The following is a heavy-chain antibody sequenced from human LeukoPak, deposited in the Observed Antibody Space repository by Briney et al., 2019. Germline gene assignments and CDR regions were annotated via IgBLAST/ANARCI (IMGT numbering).Heavy chain of an antibody. Sequence: PSETLSLTCTVSGGSISSGGYYWSWIRQHPGKGLEWIGYIYYSGSTYYNPSLKSRVTISVDTSKNQFSLKLSSVTAADTAVYYCARVNGSGYHDAFDIWGQGTMVTVSS. CDR2: IYYSGST. CDR3: ARVNGSGYHDAFDI. D-gene: IGHD3-22*01. CDR1: GGSISSGGYY. V-gene: IGHV4-31*03. J-gene: IGHJ3*02.